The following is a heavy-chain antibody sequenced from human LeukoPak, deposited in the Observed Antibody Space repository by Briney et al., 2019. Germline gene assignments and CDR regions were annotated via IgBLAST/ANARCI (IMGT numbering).Heavy chain of an antibody. J-gene: IGHJ6*02. D-gene: IGHD1-26*01. CDR2: IYYNGNT. Sequence: SETLSLTCSVSDGSINSYYWNWIRRPPGKGLEWIGYIYYNGNTNYSPSLKSRVTMSVDTSKSLFSLKVSSVTAADTAVYYCARGRSNYYGMDVWGQGTTVTVSS. CDR1: DGSINSYY. V-gene: IGHV4-59*01. CDR3: ARGRSNYYGMDV.